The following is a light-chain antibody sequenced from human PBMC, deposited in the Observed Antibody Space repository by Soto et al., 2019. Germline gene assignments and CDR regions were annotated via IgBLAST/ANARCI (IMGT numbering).Light chain of an antibody. CDR2: GAS. CDR3: QQYNTWPRT. J-gene: IGKJ1*01. CDR1: QSVSSD. Sequence: ETVMTQSPATLSASPGERATLSCRASQSVSSDLAWYQQKPGQAPRLLIFGASTRATSIPARFTGSRSGTEFTLTISSLRSEDFAVYYCQQYNTWPRTFGQGTKVDNK. V-gene: IGKV3-15*01.